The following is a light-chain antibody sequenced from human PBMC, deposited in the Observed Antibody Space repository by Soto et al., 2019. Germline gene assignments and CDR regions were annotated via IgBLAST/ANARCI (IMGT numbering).Light chain of an antibody. CDR2: STS. CDR1: QSISYY. J-gene: IGKJ1*01. Sequence: DIQMTQSPSSLSASVGDRVTITCRASQSISYYLNWYHQKQGRAPRLLIYSTSTLQSGVPSKFSGSASGTDFTLTISSLQPEDFATYYCQQSYSTPWTFGQGTKVEIK. CDR3: QQSYSTPWT. V-gene: IGKV1-39*01.